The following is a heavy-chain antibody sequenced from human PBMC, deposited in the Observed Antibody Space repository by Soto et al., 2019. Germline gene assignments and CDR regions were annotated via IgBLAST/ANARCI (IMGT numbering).Heavy chain of an antibody. Sequence: QLHLVQSGAVVKKPGASVTVSCSASGYPVTAYYMHWVRQAPGRGLEWMGGINPATGAAKYTQTFEGRVTMTGDTSTSTVFMELSGLTSEDTAVFYCARGGGVGVAGSAAFEMWGQGTLVTVSS. CDR2: INPATGAA. CDR1: GYPVTAYY. CDR3: ARGGGVGVAGSAAFEM. J-gene: IGHJ3*02. V-gene: IGHV1-2*02. D-gene: IGHD3-3*01.